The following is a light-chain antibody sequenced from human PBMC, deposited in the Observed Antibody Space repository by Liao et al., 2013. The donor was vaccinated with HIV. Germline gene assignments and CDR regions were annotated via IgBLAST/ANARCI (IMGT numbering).Light chain of an antibody. V-gene: IGLV3-1*01. J-gene: IGLJ3*02. CDR2: QHA. Sequence: SYELTQPPSVSVSPGQTASITCSGDRLWEKYVSWYQQKPGQSPVLIIYQHAKRPSGIPERFSGSTSGNTATLTISGTQAMDEAAYYCQAWDSTGVFGGGTKLTV. CDR3: QAWDSTGV. CDR1: RLWEKY.